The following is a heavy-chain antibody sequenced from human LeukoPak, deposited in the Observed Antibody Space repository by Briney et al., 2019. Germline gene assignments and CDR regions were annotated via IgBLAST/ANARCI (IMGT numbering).Heavy chain of an antibody. CDR3: ARGLGKGAFDI. D-gene: IGHD1-26*01. Sequence: GGSLRLSCAASGFTFSSYNLNWVRQAPGKGPEWVSLISGSSSTTYYADSVKGRFTISRDNARKSLYLQMNSLRVEDTAVYYCARGLGKGAFDIWGHGTMVTVSS. J-gene: IGHJ3*02. CDR2: ISGSSSTT. CDR1: GFTFSSYN. V-gene: IGHV3-48*01.